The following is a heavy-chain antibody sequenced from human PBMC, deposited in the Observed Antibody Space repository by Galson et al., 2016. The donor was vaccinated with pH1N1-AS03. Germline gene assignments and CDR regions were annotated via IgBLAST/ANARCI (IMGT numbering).Heavy chain of an antibody. V-gene: IGHV3-7*01. CDR1: GFTFNSYW. Sequence: PRLSCAASGFTFNSYWMTWVRQAPGKGLEWVANIKPDGGDKYYVDSVKGRFTISRDNAKNSLYLQMNSLRVEDTAVYYCARDLNWDNAWGQGTLVTVSS. CDR3: ARDLNWDNA. J-gene: IGHJ5*02. CDR2: IKPDGGDK.